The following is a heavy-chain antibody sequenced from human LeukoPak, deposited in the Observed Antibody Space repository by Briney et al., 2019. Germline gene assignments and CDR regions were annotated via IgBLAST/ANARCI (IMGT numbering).Heavy chain of an antibody. Sequence: GGSLRLSCAASGFTFNIYAMSWVRQAPGKGLEWVSSIYSDGNAYYADSVKGRFTISRDSSRNTLYLQMNSLRVEDSAVYYCAGDTHSSSWYDHWGQGTLVTVSS. V-gene: IGHV3-53*01. J-gene: IGHJ5*02. CDR3: AGDTHSSSWYDH. CDR1: GFTFNIYA. CDR2: IYSDGNA. D-gene: IGHD6-13*01.